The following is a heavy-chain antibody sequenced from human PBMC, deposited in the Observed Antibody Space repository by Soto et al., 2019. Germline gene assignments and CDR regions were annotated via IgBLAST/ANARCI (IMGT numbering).Heavy chain of an antibody. V-gene: IGHV4-59*08. CDR2: IYYSGST. D-gene: IGHD3-3*01. CDR1: GGSISSYY. Sequence: PSETLSLTCTVSGGSISSYYWSWIRQPPGKGLEWNGYIYYSGSTNYNPSLKSRVTISVDTSKNQFSLKLSSVTAVDTAVYYCARHWFSPDFWSGYFPAYYYYYMDVWGKGTTVT. CDR3: ARHWFSPDFWSGYFPAYYYYYMDV. J-gene: IGHJ6*03.